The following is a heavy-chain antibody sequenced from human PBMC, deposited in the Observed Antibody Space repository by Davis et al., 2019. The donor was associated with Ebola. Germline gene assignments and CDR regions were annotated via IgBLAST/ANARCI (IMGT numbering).Heavy chain of an antibody. CDR2: INHSGST. Sequence: SETLSLTCTVSGGSITSSIYYWGWIRQPPGKGLEWIGEINHSGSTNYNPSLKSRVTISVDTSKNQFSLKLSSVTAADTAVYYCARGYYGGWFDPWGQGTLVTVSS. V-gene: IGHV4-39*07. D-gene: IGHD1-26*01. CDR1: GGSITSSIYY. J-gene: IGHJ5*02. CDR3: ARGYYGGWFDP.